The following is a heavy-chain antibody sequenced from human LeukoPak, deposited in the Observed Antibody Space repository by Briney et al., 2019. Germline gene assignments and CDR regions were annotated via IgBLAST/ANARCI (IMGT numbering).Heavy chain of an antibody. CDR3: ARDAGVVKFDY. V-gene: IGHV3-23*01. Sequence: ETLSLTCTVSGGSISSYYWSWVRQAPGKGLEWVSAISGSGGSTYYADSVKGRFTISRDNSKNTLFLQMGSLRAEDTAVYYCARDAGVVKFDYWGQGTLATVSS. D-gene: IGHD3-10*01. CDR2: ISGSGGST. J-gene: IGHJ4*02. CDR1: GGSISSYY.